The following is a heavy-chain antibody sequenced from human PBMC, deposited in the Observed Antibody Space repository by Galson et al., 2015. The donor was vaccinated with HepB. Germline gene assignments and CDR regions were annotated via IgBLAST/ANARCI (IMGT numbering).Heavy chain of an antibody. D-gene: IGHD3-3*01. CDR2: ISSSSSYI. J-gene: IGHJ6*03. Sequence: SLRLSCASSGFTFSSYSMNWVRQAPGKGLEWVSSISSSSSYIYYADSVKGRFTISRDNAKNSLYLQMNSLRAEDTAVYYCAREGDFWSGYVYYYYYYMDVWGKGTTVTVSS. CDR1: GFTFSSYS. V-gene: IGHV3-21*01. CDR3: AREGDFWSGYVYYYYYYMDV.